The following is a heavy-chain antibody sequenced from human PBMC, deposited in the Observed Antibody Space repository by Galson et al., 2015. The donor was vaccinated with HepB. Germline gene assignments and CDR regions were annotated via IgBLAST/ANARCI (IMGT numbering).Heavy chain of an antibody. CDR1: GLAFNTYS. Sequence: SLRLSCAASGLAFNTYSMDWVRQSPAKGLAWVSTISRSSAKLYYADSARGRFTISRDNSKNSLFLQMNSLRAEDTAVYYCARGCYDSSSFVADQWGQGTLLTASS. CDR3: ARGCYDSSSFVADQ. D-gene: IGHD3-22*01. CDR2: ISRSSAKL. V-gene: IGHV3-21*01. J-gene: IGHJ4*02.